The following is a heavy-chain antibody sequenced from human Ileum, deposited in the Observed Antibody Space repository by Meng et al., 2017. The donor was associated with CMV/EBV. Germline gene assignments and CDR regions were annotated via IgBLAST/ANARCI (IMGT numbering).Heavy chain of an antibody. CDR3: TRDVRRAMDV. CDR1: GFTFSNHW. J-gene: IGHJ6*02. CDR2: IKPDGSEK. V-gene: IGHV3-7*01. Sequence: GGSLRLSCAASGFTFSNHWMSWVRQAPGKGLEWVGDIKPDGSEKQYVDSVKGRFTISRDSTKNSLYLQMNSLRGEDTAVYYCTRDVRRAMDVWGQGTTVPVSS.